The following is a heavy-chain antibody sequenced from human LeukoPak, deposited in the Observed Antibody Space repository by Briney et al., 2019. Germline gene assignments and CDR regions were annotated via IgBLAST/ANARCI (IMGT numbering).Heavy chain of an antibody. Sequence: GGSLRLSCAASGFTLSSYAMSWVRQAPGKGLEWVSAVSGSGTNTYYANVVKGRFTISRDNSKNMLYLQMSGLRAEDTAVYYCAKEMTALTTIDYWGQGTLVTVSP. J-gene: IGHJ4*02. CDR2: VSGSGTNT. CDR1: GFTLSSYA. D-gene: IGHD4-17*01. CDR3: AKEMTALTTIDY. V-gene: IGHV3-23*01.